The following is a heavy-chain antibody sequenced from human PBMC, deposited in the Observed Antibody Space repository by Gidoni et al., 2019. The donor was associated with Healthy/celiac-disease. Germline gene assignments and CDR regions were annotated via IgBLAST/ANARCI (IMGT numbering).Heavy chain of an antibody. Sequence: EVQLLESGGCLVQPGGSLRLSCAASGSAFSNYALGWVRQAPGMGQACVAAISGSCGSTYYADSVKGRFSIARDNSKNTLYLQMISLRAEDMAVYYCAKAYTYYYDSSGFDAFDIWGQGTMVTVSS. J-gene: IGHJ3*02. CDR2: ISGSCGST. CDR3: AKAYTYYYDSSGFDAFDI. CDR1: GSAFSNYA. D-gene: IGHD3-22*01. V-gene: IGHV3-23*01.